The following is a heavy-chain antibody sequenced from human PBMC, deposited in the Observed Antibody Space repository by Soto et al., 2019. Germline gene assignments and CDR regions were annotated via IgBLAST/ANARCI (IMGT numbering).Heavy chain of an antibody. V-gene: IGHV1-69*01. CDR3: ARDRDHSYDY. J-gene: IGHJ4*02. CDR2: IIPIFGTT. CDR1: RGGIGSRA. Sequence: KDRRGGIGSRARRWAQQAPGQGLEWMGGIIPIFGTTNYAQKFQGRVTITADESTSTAYMEVTTLRSEYTAVYYCARDRDHSYDYWGQGILVTV.